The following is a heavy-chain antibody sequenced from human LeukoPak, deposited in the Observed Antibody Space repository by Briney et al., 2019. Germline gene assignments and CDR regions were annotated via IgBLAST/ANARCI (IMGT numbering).Heavy chain of an antibody. V-gene: IGHV4-59*11. CDR3: AREYCSSTSCYLFDY. D-gene: IGHD2-2*01. Sequence: PSETLSLTCTVSGGSISSHYWSWIRQTPGKELEWIGYIYYSRSTNYNPSLKSRVTISMDTSKNQFSLKLSSVTAADTAVYFCAREYCSSTSCYLFDYWGQGTLVTVSS. J-gene: IGHJ4*02. CDR2: IYYSRST. CDR1: GGSISSHY.